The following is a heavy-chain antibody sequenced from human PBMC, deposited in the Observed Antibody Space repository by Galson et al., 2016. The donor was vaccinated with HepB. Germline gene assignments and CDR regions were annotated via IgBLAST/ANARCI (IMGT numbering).Heavy chain of an antibody. CDR3: ATDGPGGSASCHGSHPCGLDV. J-gene: IGHJ6*02. D-gene: IGHD2-2*01. CDR1: GFTFTNNI. V-gene: IGHV3-48*04. CDR2: VSTRGSATTM. Sequence: SLRLSCAASGFTFTNNIMNWVRQAPGKGLEWVSYVSTRGSATTMFYADSVKGRFTISRDNAKNSLYLQMNSLRAEDTAVYYCATDGPGGSASCHGSHPCGLDVGGQGTTVPSP.